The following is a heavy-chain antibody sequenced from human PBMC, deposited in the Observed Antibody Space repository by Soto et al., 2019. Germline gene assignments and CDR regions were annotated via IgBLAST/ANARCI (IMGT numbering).Heavy chain of an antibody. CDR2: ISYDGSNK. CDR1: GFTFSSYG. Sequence: QVQLVESGGGVVQPGRSLRLSCAASGFTFSSYGMHWVRQAPGKGLEWVAVISYDGSNKYYADSVKGRFTISRDNSKNTLYLQMNSLRAEDTAVYYCAKDQSFLEWSGSREADYWGQGTLVTVSS. J-gene: IGHJ4*02. V-gene: IGHV3-30*18. CDR3: AKDQSFLEWSGSREADY. D-gene: IGHD3-3*01.